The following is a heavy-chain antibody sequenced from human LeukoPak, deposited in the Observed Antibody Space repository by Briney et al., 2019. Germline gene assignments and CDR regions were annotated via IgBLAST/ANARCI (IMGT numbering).Heavy chain of an antibody. CDR2: INHSGST. D-gene: IGHD6-19*01. J-gene: IGHJ4*02. CDR1: DESFSGYY. V-gene: IGHV4-34*01. CDR3: ARGGSGWWPRYFDY. Sequence: SETLSLTCAVYDESFSGYYWSWIRQPPGKGLEWIGEINHSGSTNYNPSLKSRVTISVDTSKNQFSLKLSSVTAADTAVYYCARGGSGWWPRYFDYWGQGTLVTVSS.